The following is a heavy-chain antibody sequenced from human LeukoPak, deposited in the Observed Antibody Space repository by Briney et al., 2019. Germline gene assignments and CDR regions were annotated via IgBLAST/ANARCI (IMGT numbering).Heavy chain of an antibody. Sequence: GRSLRLSCAASGFTFSSYWTNWARHAPGEWLELMASINHNGNVNYYVDSVKGRFTISRDNAKKSLYLQMNSLRVEDTAVYYCAKEGRSLQTYWGQGTLVTVSS. J-gene: IGHJ4*02. CDR2: INHNGNVN. CDR1: GFTFSSYW. CDR3: AKEGRSLQTY. D-gene: IGHD5-24*01. V-gene: IGHV3-7*03.